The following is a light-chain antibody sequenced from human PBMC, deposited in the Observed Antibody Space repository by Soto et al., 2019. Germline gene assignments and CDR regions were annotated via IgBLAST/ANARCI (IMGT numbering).Light chain of an antibody. V-gene: IGLV2-11*01. J-gene: IGLJ1*01. CDR1: SSDVGGYNY. CDR3: CSDAGSFYV. CDR2: DVG. Sequence: QSVLTQPRSVSGSPGQSVTISCTGTSSDVGGYNYVSWYQQHPGKAPKLMIYDVGKRPSGVPDRFSGSKSGNTASLTISGLQAEYEADYSCCSDAGSFYVFGTGTNVTVL.